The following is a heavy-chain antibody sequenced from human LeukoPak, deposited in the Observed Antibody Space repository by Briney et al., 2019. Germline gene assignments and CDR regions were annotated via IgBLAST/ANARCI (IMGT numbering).Heavy chain of an antibody. D-gene: IGHD6-19*01. Sequence: GGSLRLSCAASGFTFSNYDMHWVRQATGKGLEWVSGISTAGETNYPGSVKGRFTISRENAKNSVYLQMNSLRVGDTAVYYCAREIAVAGTWYFDLWGRGTLVTVSS. V-gene: IGHV3-13*01. CDR2: ISTAGET. CDR1: GFTFSNYD. CDR3: AREIAVAGTWYFDL. J-gene: IGHJ2*01.